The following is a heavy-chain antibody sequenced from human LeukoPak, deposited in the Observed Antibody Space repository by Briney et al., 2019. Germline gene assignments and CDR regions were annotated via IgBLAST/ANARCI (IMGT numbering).Heavy chain of an antibody. CDR3: VRDTFSPDAFDI. J-gene: IGHJ3*02. CDR1: GFTFNNYA. CDR2: ISTSSSYI. D-gene: IGHD3-16*01. V-gene: IGHV3-21*01. Sequence: PGGSLRLSCAASGFTFNNYAMNWVRQAPGKGLEWVSSISTSSSYIYSADSVKGRFTISRDNAKNSLYLQMNSLRAEDTAVYYCVRDTFSPDAFDIWGQGTMVTVSS.